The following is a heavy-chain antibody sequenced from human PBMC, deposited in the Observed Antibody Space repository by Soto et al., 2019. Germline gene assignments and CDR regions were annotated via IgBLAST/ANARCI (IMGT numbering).Heavy chain of an antibody. CDR2: IYYSGDT. V-gene: IGHV4-39*01. J-gene: IGHJ6*02. CDR3: ARNQPQRYCSGGTCRPAYGMDV. Sequence: PSETLSLTCTVSGGSISSDSFYWAWIRQPPGKGLEWIGIIYYSGDTCYNPSLAGRLTMSVDTSNQFSLTLRSVTAADTALYYCARNQPQRYCSGGTCRPAYGMDVWGQGTTVTVSS. D-gene: IGHD2-15*01. CDR1: GGSISSDSFY.